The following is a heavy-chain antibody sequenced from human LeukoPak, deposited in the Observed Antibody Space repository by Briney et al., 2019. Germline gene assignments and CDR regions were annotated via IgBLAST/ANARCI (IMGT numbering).Heavy chain of an antibody. V-gene: IGHV4-4*07. CDR2: IHTSGST. CDR3: ARGICSSTSCYTPGAFDI. J-gene: IGHJ3*02. CDR1: GGSISNSY. D-gene: IGHD2-2*02. Sequence: PSETLSLTCTVSGGSISNSYWSWIRQPAGKGLEWIGRIHTSGSTNYNPSLKSRVTMSVDTSKNQFSLKLSSVTAADTAVYYCARGICSSTSCYTPGAFDIWGQGTMATVSS.